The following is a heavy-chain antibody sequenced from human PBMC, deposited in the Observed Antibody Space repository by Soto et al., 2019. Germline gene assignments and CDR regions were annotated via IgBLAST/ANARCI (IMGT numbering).Heavy chain of an antibody. CDR3: ARRLPYDFWSGYSYNWFDP. V-gene: IGHV4-39*01. J-gene: IGHJ5*02. D-gene: IGHD3-3*01. Sequence: SETLSLTCTFSVGSIISSSYYWGWIRQPPGKGLEWIGSIYYSGSTYYNPSLKSRVTISVDTSKNQFSLKLSSVTAADTAVYYCARRLPYDFWSGYSYNWFDPWGQGTLVTVSS. CDR1: VGSIISSSYY. CDR2: IYYSGST.